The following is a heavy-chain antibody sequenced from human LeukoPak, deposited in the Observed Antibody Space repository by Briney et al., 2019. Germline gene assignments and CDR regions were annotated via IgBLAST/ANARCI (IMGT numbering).Heavy chain of an antibody. CDR1: GGTFSSYA. Sequence: SVKVSCKVSGGTFSSYAISWVRQAPGQGLEWMGGIIPIFGTANYAQRFHGRGTIPADKSTSTAYMELSSLRTEDTAVYYCASMYGMDVWGQGTTVTVSS. CDR3: ASMYGMDV. CDR2: IIPIFGTA. J-gene: IGHJ6*02. V-gene: IGHV1-69*06.